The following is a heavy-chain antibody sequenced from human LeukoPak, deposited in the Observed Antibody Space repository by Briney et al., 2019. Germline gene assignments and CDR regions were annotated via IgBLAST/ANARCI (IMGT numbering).Heavy chain of an antibody. V-gene: IGHV1-3*01. Sequence: ASVKVSCKASGYTFTSYAMHWVRQAPGQRLEWMGWINAGNGNTKYSQKFQGRVTITRDTSANTAYMELSSLRSEDTAVYYCARDRRSYLFDYWGQGTLVTVSS. CDR1: GYTFTSYA. CDR3: ARDRRSYLFDY. J-gene: IGHJ4*02. CDR2: INAGNGNT. D-gene: IGHD1-26*01.